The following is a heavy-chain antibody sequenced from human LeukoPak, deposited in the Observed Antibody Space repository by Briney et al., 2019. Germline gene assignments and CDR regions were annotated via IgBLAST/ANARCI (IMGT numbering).Heavy chain of an antibody. CDR2: INHSGST. J-gene: IGHJ4*02. Sequence: PSETLSLTCAVYGGSFSGYYWSWIRQPPGKGLEWIGEINHSGSTNYNPPLKSRVTISVDTSKNQFSLKLSSVTAADTAVYYCARGGGSGYHIDYWGQGTLVTVSS. V-gene: IGHV4-34*01. D-gene: IGHD3-3*01. CDR3: ARGGGSGYHIDY. CDR1: GGSFSGYY.